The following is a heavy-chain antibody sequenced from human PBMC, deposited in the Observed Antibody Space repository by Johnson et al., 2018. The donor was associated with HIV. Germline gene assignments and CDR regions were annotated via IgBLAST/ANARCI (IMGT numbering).Heavy chain of an antibody. D-gene: IGHD3-10*01. Sequence: VQLVESGGGLVQPGRSLRLSCVASGFTFDDYAMHWVRQAPGKGLEWVSGISWNSGSIGYADSVKGRFTISRDNAKNSLYLQMNSLRAEDTALYYCAKDMVVRENGAFDIWGQGTMVTVSS. CDR3: AKDMVVRENGAFDI. CDR2: ISWNSGSI. V-gene: IGHV3-9*01. CDR1: GFTFDDYA. J-gene: IGHJ3*02.